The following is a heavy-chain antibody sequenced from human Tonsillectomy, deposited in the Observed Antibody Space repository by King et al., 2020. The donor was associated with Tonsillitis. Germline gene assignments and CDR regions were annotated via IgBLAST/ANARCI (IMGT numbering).Heavy chain of an antibody. J-gene: IGHJ4*02. D-gene: IGHD5-18*01. CDR3: AKRKSRYGGSSYSYDY. V-gene: IGHV5-10-1*03. Sequence: VQLVQSGAELKEPGESLRLSCKGSGYRFTAYDITWVRQMPGKGLEWMGRIDPGESYSDYSPSFQGHVTISADKSISTAYLQWSSLKASDTAMYYCAKRKSRYGGSSYSYDYWGQGTLVTVSS. CDR2: IDPGESYS. CDR1: GYRFTAYD.